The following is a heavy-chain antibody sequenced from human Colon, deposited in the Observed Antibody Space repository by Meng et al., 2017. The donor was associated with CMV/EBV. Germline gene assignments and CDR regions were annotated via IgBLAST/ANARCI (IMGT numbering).Heavy chain of an antibody. CDR2: IYYNGDT. Sequence: GSLRLSYSISGGSISTYFWNWIRQPPGKGLEWLGSIYYNGDTYYNPSLKSRVTISLDMSNNQFSLQLTSVTAADAAMYYCARSCSSTTCRLDRWGQGALVTVSS. J-gene: IGHJ5*02. CDR1: GGSISTYF. CDR3: ARSCSSTTCRLDR. D-gene: IGHD2-2*01. V-gene: IGHV4-59*01.